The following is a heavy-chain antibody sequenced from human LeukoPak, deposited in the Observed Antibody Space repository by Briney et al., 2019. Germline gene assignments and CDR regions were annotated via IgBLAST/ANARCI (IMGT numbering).Heavy chain of an antibody. CDR2: IPSSIRTI. CDR1: GFTFSSYS. V-gene: IGHV3-48*01. CDR3: ARDGSGRVPEMSAPDY. J-gene: IGHJ4*02. Sequence: PGGSLRLSCAASGFTFSSYSMNWVRQAPGKGLEWGSYIPSSIRTIYYAGSVKGGFTISRDNAKNSLYLQMNSLRAEDTAVYYCARDGSGRVPEMSAPDYWGQGTLVTVSS. D-gene: IGHD3-10*01.